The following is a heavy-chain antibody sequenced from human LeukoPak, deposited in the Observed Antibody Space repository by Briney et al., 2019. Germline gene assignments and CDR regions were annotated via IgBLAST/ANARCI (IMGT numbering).Heavy chain of an antibody. J-gene: IGHJ6*03. D-gene: IGHD3-3*01. CDR3: ARRFLESLGYYYYHMDV. V-gene: IGHV1-18*01. CDR2: ISAYNGDT. Sequence: GASVKVSCKASGYTFTSYGISWVRQAPGQGLEWMGWISAYNGDTNYAQKLQGRVSMTTDTSTSTAYMELRSLRSDDTAVYFCARRFLESLGYYYYHMDVWGKGTTVTVFS. CDR1: GYTFTSYG.